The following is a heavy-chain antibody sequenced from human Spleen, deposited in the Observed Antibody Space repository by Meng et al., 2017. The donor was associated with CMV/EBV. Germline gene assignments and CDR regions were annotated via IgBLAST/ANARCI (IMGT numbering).Heavy chain of an antibody. V-gene: IGHV3-49*02. J-gene: IGHJ6*02. D-gene: IGHD3-3*01. CDR1: GGSISSRSY. CDR2: IRSKAYGGTT. Sequence: GESLKISCTVSGGSISSRSYYWGWIRQPPGKGLEWVGFIRSKAYGGTTEYAASVKGRFTISRDDSKSIAYLQMNSLKTEDTAVYYCTRNVLRFLEWSKKGSPIYYYYGMDVWGQGTTVTVSS. CDR3: TRNVLRFLEWSKKGSPIYYYYGMDV.